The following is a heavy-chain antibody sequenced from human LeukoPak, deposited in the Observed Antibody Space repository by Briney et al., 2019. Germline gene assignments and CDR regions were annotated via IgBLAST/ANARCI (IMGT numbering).Heavy chain of an antibody. Sequence: GGSLRLSCAASGFTFSSYGMHWVRQAPGKGLEWVAVISYDGSNKYYADSVKGRFTISRDNSKNTLYLQMNSLRAEDTAVYYCAKDQYRYFHRLSHFDYWGQGTLVTVSS. V-gene: IGHV3-30*18. CDR2: ISYDGSNK. D-gene: IGHD3-9*01. CDR1: GFTFSSYG. J-gene: IGHJ4*02. CDR3: AKDQYRYFHRLSHFDY.